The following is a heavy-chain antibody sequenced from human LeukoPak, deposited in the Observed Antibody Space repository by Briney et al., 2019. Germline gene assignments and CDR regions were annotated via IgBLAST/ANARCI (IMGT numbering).Heavy chain of an antibody. V-gene: IGHV1-8*01. J-gene: IGHJ4*02. Sequence: GASVKVSCKASGYTFTSYDINWVRQATGQGLEWMGWMNPNSGNTGYAQKFQGRVTMTRNTSISTAYMELSSLRSEDTAVYYCASFMVTTRRFDYWGQGTLVTVSS. CDR1: GYTFTSYD. CDR2: MNPNSGNT. CDR3: ASFMVTTRRFDY. D-gene: IGHD4-17*01.